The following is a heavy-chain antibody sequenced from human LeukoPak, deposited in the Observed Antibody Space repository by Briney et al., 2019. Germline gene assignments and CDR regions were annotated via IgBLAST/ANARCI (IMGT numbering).Heavy chain of an antibody. CDR2: ISSDVNKK. D-gene: IGHD3-22*01. Sequence: GGSLRLSCAASGVTFSTIAMHWVRQAPGKGLEWVAVISSDVNKKYYADPVKGRFAISRDNSKNTLFLQMNSLRAEDSAVYYCATDRERDPSVYYLVGGQGTLITVSS. V-gene: IGHV3-30*09. CDR3: ATDRERDPSVYYLV. J-gene: IGHJ4*02. CDR1: GVTFSTIA.